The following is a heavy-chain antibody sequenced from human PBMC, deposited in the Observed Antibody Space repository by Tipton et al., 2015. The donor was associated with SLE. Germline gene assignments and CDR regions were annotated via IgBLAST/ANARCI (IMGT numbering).Heavy chain of an antibody. CDR1: GFTFDDYA. Sequence: SLRLSCAASGFTFDDYAMHWVRQAPGKGLEWVSGISWTSGNIDYADSVKGRFTISRDNAKNSLYLQMNSLRAEDTALYYCAKDPTMVQGVIIEGEFDYWGQGTLVTVSS. V-gene: IGHV3-9*01. J-gene: IGHJ4*02. CDR3: AKDPTMVQGVIIEGEFDY. CDR2: ISWTSGNI. D-gene: IGHD3-10*01.